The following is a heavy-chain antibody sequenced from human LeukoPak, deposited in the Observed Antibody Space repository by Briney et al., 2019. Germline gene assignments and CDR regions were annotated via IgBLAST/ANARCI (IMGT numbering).Heavy chain of an antibody. D-gene: IGHD4-23*01. CDR2: IIPIFGTA. J-gene: IGHJ4*02. CDR1: GGTFSSYA. CDR3: ASPGGRRYFDY. V-gene: IGHV1-69*06. Sequence: AASVKVSCKASGGTFSSYAISWVRQAPGQGLEWMGGIIPIFGTANYAQKFQGRVTITADKSTSTAYMELSSLRSEDTAVYYCASPGGRRYFDYWGQGTLVTVSS.